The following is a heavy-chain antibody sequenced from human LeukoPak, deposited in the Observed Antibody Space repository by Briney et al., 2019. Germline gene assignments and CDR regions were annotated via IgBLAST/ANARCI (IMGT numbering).Heavy chain of an antibody. V-gene: IGHV1-8*01. J-gene: IGHJ6*02. CDR3: ARFRTYYYDSSGYAYYYYYGMDV. D-gene: IGHD3-22*01. CDR1: GYTFTSYD. CDR2: MNPNSGNT. Sequence: ASVKVSCKASGYTFTSYDINWVRQATGQGLEWMGCMNPNSGNTGYAQKFQGRVTMTRNTSISTAYMELSSLRSEDTAVYYCARFRTYYYDSSGYAYYYYYGMDVWGQGTTVTVSS.